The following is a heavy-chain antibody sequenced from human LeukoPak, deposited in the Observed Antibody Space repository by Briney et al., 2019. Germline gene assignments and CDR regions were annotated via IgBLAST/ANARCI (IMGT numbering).Heavy chain of an antibody. D-gene: IGHD3-22*01. V-gene: IGHV1-18*04. J-gene: IGHJ3*02. CDR1: GYTFTSYG. CDR3: ARSPAPTEYYYDSSGYTQRAFDI. CDR2: ISDYNGNK. Sequence: ASVKVSCKASGYTFTSYGISWVRQAPGKGRDWMGWISDYNGNKNYAQKLQGRVTMTTDTSTSTAYMELRSLRYDDTAVYYCARSPAPTEYYYDSSGYTQRAFDIWGQGTMVTVSS.